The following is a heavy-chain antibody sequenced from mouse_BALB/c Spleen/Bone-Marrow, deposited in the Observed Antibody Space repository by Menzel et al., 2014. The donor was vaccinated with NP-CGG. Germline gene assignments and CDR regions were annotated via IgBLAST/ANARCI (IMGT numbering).Heavy chain of an antibody. CDR1: GFTFSDFY. CDR3: ARDVGYGNYFVY. Sequence: EVKLVESGGGLVQPGDSLRLSCATSGFTFSDFYMEWVRQPPGKRLEWIAASRNKAKHYTTEYCASVKGRFIVSRDTSQSILYLQMNALRAEDTAIYYCARDVGYGNYFVYWGQGTLVTVSA. J-gene: IGHJ3*01. D-gene: IGHD2-10*02. CDR2: SRNKAKHYTT. V-gene: IGHV7-1*02.